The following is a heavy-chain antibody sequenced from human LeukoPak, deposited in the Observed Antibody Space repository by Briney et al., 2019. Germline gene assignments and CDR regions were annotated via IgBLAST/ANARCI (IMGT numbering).Heavy chain of an antibody. CDR3: ARAAASSGWYDDWFDP. J-gene: IGHJ5*02. CDR1: GYTFTSYA. CDR2: INTDTGNP. V-gene: IGHV7-4-1*02. Sequence: ASVKVSCKASGYTFTSYAMNWVRQAPGQGLEWMGWINTDTGNPTYAQGFTGRFVFSLDTSVSTAYLQISSLKAEDTAVYYCARAAASSGWYDDWFDPWGQGTLVTVSS. D-gene: IGHD6-19*01.